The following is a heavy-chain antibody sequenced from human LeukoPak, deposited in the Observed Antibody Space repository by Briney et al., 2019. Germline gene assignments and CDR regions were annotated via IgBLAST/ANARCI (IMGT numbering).Heavy chain of an antibody. V-gene: IGHV3-74*01. CDR1: GFTFSNYW. Sequence: GGSLRLSCAASGFTFSNYWMYWVRQAPGKGLVWVSRTNGDGTSTSYADSVKGRFTISRDNGRNTLYLQMNSLTAEDTAMYYCARDLSWGGSDFWGQGTLVTVSS. D-gene: IGHD7-27*01. CDR3: ARDLSWGGSDF. CDR2: TNGDGTST. J-gene: IGHJ4*02.